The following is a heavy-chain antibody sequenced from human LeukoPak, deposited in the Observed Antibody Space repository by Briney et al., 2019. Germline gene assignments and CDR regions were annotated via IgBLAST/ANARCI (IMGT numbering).Heavy chain of an antibody. CDR3: VRRDSGWNYFDY. CDR1: GGSINNHY. V-gene: IGHV4-59*08. Sequence: SETLSLTCAVSGGSINNHYWGWIRQPPGKGRQWIGDIYYTGKNNYNPSLKSRVTISLDTSKDHLSLKLTSVLAADTAIYYCVRRDSGWNYFDYWGQGILVTVSS. CDR2: IYYTGKN. J-gene: IGHJ4*02. D-gene: IGHD5-12*01.